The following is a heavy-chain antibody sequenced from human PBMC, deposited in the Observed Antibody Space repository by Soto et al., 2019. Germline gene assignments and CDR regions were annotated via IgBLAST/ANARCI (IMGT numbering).Heavy chain of an antibody. CDR2: IIPILGIA. D-gene: IGHD3-22*01. CDR1: GGTFSSYT. Sequence: ASVKVSCKASGGTFSSYTISWVRQAPGQGLEWMGRIIPILGIANYAQKFQGRVTITADKSTSTAYMELSSLRSEDTAVYYCARPIYYDSSGYYRGDAFDIWGQGTMVTVS. V-gene: IGHV1-69*02. CDR3: ARPIYYDSSGYYRGDAFDI. J-gene: IGHJ3*02.